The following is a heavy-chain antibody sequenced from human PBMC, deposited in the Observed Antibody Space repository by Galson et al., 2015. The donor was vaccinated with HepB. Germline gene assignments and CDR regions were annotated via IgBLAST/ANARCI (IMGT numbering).Heavy chain of an antibody. J-gene: IGHJ4*02. CDR1: GFTFSRHW. V-gene: IGHV3-7*05. Sequence: LRLSCAASGFTFSRHWMSWVRQAPGKGLEWVANINQDGSEKYYVDSLKGRFTISRDNAKYSLYLHMNSLRAEDTAVYYCARDESGGWYYWGQGTLVTVSS. D-gene: IGHD6-19*01. CDR2: INQDGSEK. CDR3: ARDESGGWYY.